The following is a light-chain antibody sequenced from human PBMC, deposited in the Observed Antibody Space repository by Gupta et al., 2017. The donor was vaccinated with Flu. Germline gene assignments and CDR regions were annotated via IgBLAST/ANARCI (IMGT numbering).Light chain of an antibody. V-gene: IGKV3-11*01. CDR3: QQRSNWPLT. Sequence: DIVLTLSPATLSLSPGERATLSCRASQCVSRYLAWYQQKPGQAPRLLLYDATNRATGIPDRFSGSGSGTDFTLTISSLEPEDFAVYYCQQRSNWPLTFGGGTKVEIK. CDR2: DAT. CDR1: QCVSRY. J-gene: IGKJ4*01.